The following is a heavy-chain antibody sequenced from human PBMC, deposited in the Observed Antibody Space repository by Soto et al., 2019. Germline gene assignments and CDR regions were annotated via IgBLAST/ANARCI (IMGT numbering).Heavy chain of an antibody. CDR2: ISATTGGT. Sequence: RRLSCEASGFTFSSVAMSWVRQAPGKGLEWVSSISATTGGTYNADSVQGRFTISRDNSKNTLYLQMNSLRAEDSAVYYCAKDRAGVVAATTFDYWGQGAMVTVSS. D-gene: IGHD2-15*01. CDR1: GFTFSSVA. CDR3: AKDRAGVVAATTFDY. V-gene: IGHV3-23*01. J-gene: IGHJ4*02.